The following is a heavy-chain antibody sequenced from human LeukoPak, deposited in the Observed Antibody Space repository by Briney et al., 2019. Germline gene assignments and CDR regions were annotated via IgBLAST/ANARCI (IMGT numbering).Heavy chain of an antibody. CDR2: ISDSGDST. V-gene: IGHV3-23*01. CDR3: AKEGRVTMGVVVITTGYYFNY. CDR1: GFTFSSYA. D-gene: IGHD3-22*01. J-gene: IGHJ4*02. Sequence: GGSLRLSCAASGFTFSSYAMSWVRQAPGKGLEWVSTISDSGDSTDYADSVKGRFTISRDNSKNTLSLQLDSLRAEDTAVYYCAKEGRVTMGVVVITTGYYFNYWGQGTLVTVSS.